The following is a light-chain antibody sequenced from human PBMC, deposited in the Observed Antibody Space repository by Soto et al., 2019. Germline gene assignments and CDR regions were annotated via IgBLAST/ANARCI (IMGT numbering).Light chain of an antibody. CDR1: TSDIGGHNL. CDR2: EVT. Sequence: QSALTQPASVSGSPGQSITISCTGTTSDIGGHNLVSWYQQHPGKAPKLLISEVTKRPSGVSDRFSGSKSGVTASLTISGLQSEDEADYFCCSYAGGSTYVFGSGTKLTVL. V-gene: IGLV2-23*02. J-gene: IGLJ1*01. CDR3: CSYAGGSTYV.